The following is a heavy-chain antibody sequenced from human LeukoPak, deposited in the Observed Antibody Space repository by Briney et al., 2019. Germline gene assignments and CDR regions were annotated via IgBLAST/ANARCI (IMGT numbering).Heavy chain of an antibody. CDR3: ARMRRGLYYYYMDV. Sequence: SETLSLTCTVSGGSISSYYWSWIRQPAGRGLEWIGRIYTSGSTNYNPSLKSRVTMSVDTSKNQFSLKLSSVTAADTAVYYCARMRRGLYYYYMDVWGKGTTVTISS. CDR1: GGSISSYY. J-gene: IGHJ6*03. CDR2: IYTSGST. V-gene: IGHV4-4*07.